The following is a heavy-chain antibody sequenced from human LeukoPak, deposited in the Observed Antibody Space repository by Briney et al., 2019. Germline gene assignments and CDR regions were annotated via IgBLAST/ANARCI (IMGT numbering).Heavy chain of an antibody. CDR1: GFTVSTYA. CDR2: TSGSGGST. Sequence: GGSLRLSCAASGFTVSTYAMSWVRQAPGKGLEWVSVTSGSGGSTYYADSVKGRFTISRDNSKNTLYLQMSSLRVEDTAVYYCAKGLKVAAADYWGQGSLVTVSS. D-gene: IGHD2-15*01. V-gene: IGHV3-23*01. CDR3: AKGLKVAAADY. J-gene: IGHJ4*02.